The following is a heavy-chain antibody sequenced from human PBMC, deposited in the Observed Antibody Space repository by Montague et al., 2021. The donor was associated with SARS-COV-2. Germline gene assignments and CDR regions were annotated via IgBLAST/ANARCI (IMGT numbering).Heavy chain of an antibody. V-gene: IGHV4-59*01. Sequence: SETLSLTCTVSGGSISSYYWSWIRQPPGKGLEWIGYIYYSESTNXNPSLKSRVTISVDTSKNQFSLKLSSVTAADTAVYYCARRSLGYCSGGSCYSGYDYWGQGTLVTVSS. CDR2: IYYSEST. J-gene: IGHJ4*02. CDR1: GGSISSYY. CDR3: ARRSLGYCSGGSCYSGYDY. D-gene: IGHD2-15*01.